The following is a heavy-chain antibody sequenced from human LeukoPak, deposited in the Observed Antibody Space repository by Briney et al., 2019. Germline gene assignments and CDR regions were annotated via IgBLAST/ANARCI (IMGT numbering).Heavy chain of an antibody. V-gene: IGHV3-7*01. CDR2: IKTDGSEK. J-gene: IGHJ5*01. Sequence: PWGSLSFSCAASGFIFSSSWMSWVRQAPGKGLEWVATIKTDGSEKSHVDSVSGRFTISRDNTKDSLFLQMKSLRVDDTAVYYCVRGGTYWTVSWGQGTLVTVSS. CDR3: VRGGTYWTVS. CDR1: GFIFSSSW.